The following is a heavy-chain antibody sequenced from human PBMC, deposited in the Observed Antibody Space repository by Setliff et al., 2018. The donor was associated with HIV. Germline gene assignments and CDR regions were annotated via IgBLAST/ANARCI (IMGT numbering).Heavy chain of an antibody. CDR3: ARGSTCIGGGCLTYYYYYYGLDV. J-gene: IGHJ6*02. V-gene: IGHV4-34*01. CDR1: GGSLANYY. CDR2: IADSGAT. D-gene: IGHD2-8*02. Sequence: SETLSLTCAVYGGSLANYYWSWFRQSPGKGLEWIGEIADSGATDYNPPLKSRVIISLDTSKKQFSLKLNSVTAADTAVYYCARGSTCIGGGCLTYYYYYYGLDVWCQGTTVTVS.